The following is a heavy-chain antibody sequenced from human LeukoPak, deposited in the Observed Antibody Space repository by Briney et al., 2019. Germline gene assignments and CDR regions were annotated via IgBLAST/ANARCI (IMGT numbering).Heavy chain of an antibody. V-gene: IGHV3-23*01. CDR2: IIGGGGST. CDR1: GFTFSSYA. D-gene: IGHD3-10*01. Sequence: GGSLRLSCAASGFTFSSYAMSWVRQAPGKGLEWVSTIIGGGGSTFYADSVKGRFTISRDNSKDTLYLQMNSLRAEDTAMYYCAKASGGSYWDYWGQGTLVTVSS. J-gene: IGHJ4*02. CDR3: AKASGGSYWDY.